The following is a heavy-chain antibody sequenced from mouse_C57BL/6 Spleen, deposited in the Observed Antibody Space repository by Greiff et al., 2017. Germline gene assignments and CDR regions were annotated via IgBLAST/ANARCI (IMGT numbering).Heavy chain of an antibody. CDR1: GFTFSDYG. D-gene: IGHD2-4*01. CDR2: ISSGSSTI. V-gene: IGHV5-17*01. Sequence: EVKLVESGGGLVKPGGSLKLSCAASGFTFSDYGMHWVRQAPEKGLEWVAYISSGSSTIYYADTVKGRFTISRDNAKNTLFLQMTSLRSEDTAMYYCATMITYYAMDYWGQGTSVTVSS. J-gene: IGHJ4*01. CDR3: ATMITYYAMDY.